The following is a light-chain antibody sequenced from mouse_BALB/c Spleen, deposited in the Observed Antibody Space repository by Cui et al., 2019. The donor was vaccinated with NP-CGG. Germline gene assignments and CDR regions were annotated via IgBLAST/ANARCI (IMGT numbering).Light chain of an antibody. Sequence: QAVVTKASALTTSPGETVTLTCRSSTGAVTTSNYANWVQEKPDHLFTGLIGGTNNRAPGVPARFSGSLIGDKAALTITGAQTEDEAIYRCALWYSNHWVFGGGTKLTVL. V-gene: IGLV1*01. CDR1: TGAVTTSNY. CDR3: ALWYSNHWV. CDR2: GTN. J-gene: IGLJ1*01.